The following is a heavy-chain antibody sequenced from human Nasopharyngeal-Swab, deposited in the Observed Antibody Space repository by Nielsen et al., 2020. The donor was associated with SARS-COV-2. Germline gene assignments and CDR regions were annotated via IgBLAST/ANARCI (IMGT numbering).Heavy chain of an antibody. CDR2: IYSGGSST. V-gene: IGHV3-23*03. CDR3: AKIASGSYYEGAFDI. D-gene: IGHD1-26*01. J-gene: IGHJ3*02. Sequence: WIRQPPGKGLEWVSVIYSGGSSTYYADSVKGRFTISRDNSKNTLYLQMNSLRAEDTAVYYCAKIASGSYYEGAFDIWGQGTMVTVSS.